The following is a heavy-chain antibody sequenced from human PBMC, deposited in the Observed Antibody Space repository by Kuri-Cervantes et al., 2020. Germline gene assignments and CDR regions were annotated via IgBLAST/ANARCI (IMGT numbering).Heavy chain of an antibody. D-gene: IGHD3-22*01. CDR1: NYSISSGYY. J-gene: IGHJ4*02. Sequence: SETLSLTCGVFNYSISSGYYWGWIRQPPGKGLVWIGAIYHSGTTSYNPSLKSRVTISVDTSKNQFSLKLSSVTAADTAVYYCARGKRTYYYDSSGYYHWGQGTLVTVSS. CDR3: ARGKRTYYYDSSGYYH. CDR2: IYHSGTT. V-gene: IGHV4-38-2*01.